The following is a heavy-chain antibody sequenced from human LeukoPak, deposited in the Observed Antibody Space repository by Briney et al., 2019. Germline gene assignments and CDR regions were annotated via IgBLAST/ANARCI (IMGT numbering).Heavy chain of an antibody. CDR2: ITSTSSTI. CDR3: ARVRAGLSAGYYYYMDV. V-gene: IGHV3-48*01. D-gene: IGHD3-10*01. Sequence: GGSLRLSCAASGFAFSTYSMNWVRQAPGKGLEWVSYITSTSSTIHHADSVKGRFTISRDNVKNSLSLQMNSLRAEDTAVYYCARVRAGLSAGYYYYMDVWGKGTTVTVSS. J-gene: IGHJ6*03. CDR1: GFAFSTYS.